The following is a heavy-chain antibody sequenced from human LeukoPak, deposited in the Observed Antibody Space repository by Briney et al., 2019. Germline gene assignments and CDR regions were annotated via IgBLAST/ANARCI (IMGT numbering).Heavy chain of an antibody. CDR3: ARGDYSSSWYEYNWFDP. CDR2: IHPSGIT. D-gene: IGHD6-13*01. J-gene: IGHJ5*02. CDR1: GGSISSYY. Sequence: SETLSLTCTVSGGSISSYYWSWIRQPAGKGLEWIGRIHPSGITHQNPSLRGRVTMSIDASKNQFSLKLSSVTAADTAVYYCARGDYSSSWYEYNWFDPWGQGTLVTVSS. V-gene: IGHV4-4*07.